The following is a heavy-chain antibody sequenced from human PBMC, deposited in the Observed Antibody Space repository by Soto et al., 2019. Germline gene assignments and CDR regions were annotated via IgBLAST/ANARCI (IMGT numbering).Heavy chain of an antibody. CDR1: GFTFSTYW. V-gene: IGHV3-7*04. CDR2: IKQDGSEK. CDR3: AGAPGWLIEN. Sequence: EVQLVESGGGLVQPGGSLTLSCAASGFTFSTYWMLWVRQAPGKGLEWVATIKQDGSEKIYVDSVKGRFAISRDNAKNSLHLQMNSLRAEDTAVYFCAGAPGWLIENWGQGTLITVSS. J-gene: IGHJ4*02. D-gene: IGHD5-12*01.